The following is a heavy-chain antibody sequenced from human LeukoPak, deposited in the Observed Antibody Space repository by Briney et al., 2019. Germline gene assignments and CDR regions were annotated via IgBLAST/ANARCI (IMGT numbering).Heavy chain of an antibody. CDR1: GYTFTTSW. CDR3: ARPNHVSGYYYAVDY. V-gene: IGHV5-51*01. CDR2: IYPGDSDT. J-gene: IGHJ4*02. Sequence: KRGESLKISCKGFGYTFTTSWIGWVRQMPGKGLEWMGIIYPGDSDTRYSPSFQGQVTISADKSISTAYLQWSSLKASDTAMYYCARPNHVSGYYYAVDYWGQGTLVTVSS. D-gene: IGHD3-22*01.